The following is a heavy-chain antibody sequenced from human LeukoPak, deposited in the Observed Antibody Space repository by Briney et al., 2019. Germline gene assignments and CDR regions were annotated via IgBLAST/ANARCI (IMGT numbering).Heavy chain of an antibody. J-gene: IGHJ5*02. V-gene: IGHV1-18*01. D-gene: IGHD3-22*01. CDR3: ARDYFASGSSYVWFDP. CDR1: GYSFNDYG. CDR2: IGTHTGNT. Sequence: ASVKVSCKASGYSFNDYGISWVRQAPGQGLEWMGWIGTHTGNTKYAENLQGRVTLTTYTSMNTAYMELRSLRSDDTAVYYCARDYFASGSSYVWFDPWGQGTLVTVSS.